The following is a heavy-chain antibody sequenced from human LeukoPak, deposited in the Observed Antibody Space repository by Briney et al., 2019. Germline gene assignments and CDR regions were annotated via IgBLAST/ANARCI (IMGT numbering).Heavy chain of an antibody. CDR1: GFTFKNYA. J-gene: IGHJ5*01. CDR2: ILYEGTVQ. Sequence: GRSLRLSCAASGFTFKNYAMHWVRQTPGKGLEWVALILYEGTVQYYADSVKGRFTISRDNAKNSLYLQMNSLRAEDTAVYYCARESRWFDSWGQGSLVTVSS. V-gene: IGHV3-30-3*01. CDR3: ARESRWFDS.